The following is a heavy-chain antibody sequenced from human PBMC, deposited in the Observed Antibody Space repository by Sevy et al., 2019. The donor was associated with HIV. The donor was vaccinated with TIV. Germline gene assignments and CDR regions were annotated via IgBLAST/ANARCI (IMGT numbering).Heavy chain of an antibody. D-gene: IGHD2-8*01. CDR2: FSFGCGQI. Sequence: GGSLRLFCAASGFPFSKYSMSWIRQTPGKGLEWVATFSFGCGQINYADSVKGRFTISRDDSRNTFYLQMNSPRSDDTAIYYCAREGCTRPHDYWGQGTVVTVSS. J-gene: IGHJ4*02. CDR3: AREGCTRPHDY. V-gene: IGHV3-23*01. CDR1: GFPFSKYS.